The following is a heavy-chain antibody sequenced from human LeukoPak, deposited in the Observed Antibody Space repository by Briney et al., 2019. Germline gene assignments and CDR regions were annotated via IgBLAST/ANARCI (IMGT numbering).Heavy chain of an antibody. V-gene: IGHV1-46*01. CDR1: GYTFTSYY. CDR2: INPSGGST. Sequence: GASVKVSCKASGYTFTSYYMHWVRQAPGQGLEWMGIINPSGGSTSYAKKFQGRVTMTRDTSTSPAYIELSSLRPEDTAVYYRARGAVAGYYFDYWGQGTLVTVSS. D-gene: IGHD6-19*01. J-gene: IGHJ4*02. CDR3: ARGAVAGYYFDY.